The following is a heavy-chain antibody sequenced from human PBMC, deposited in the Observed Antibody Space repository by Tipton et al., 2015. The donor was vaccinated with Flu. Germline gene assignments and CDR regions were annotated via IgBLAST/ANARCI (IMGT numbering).Heavy chain of an antibody. CDR2: IYYSGTT. Sequence: LSLTCTVSGGSISTSNYYWDWIRQPPGKGLEWIGNIYYSGTTSYNPSLQSRVTISIYTSNNQFSLKLSSVTAADTAVYYCARNLGGGAFDIWGQGTMVTVSS. CDR3: ARNLGGGAFDI. V-gene: IGHV4-39*07. D-gene: IGHD3-10*01. CDR1: GGSISTSNYY. J-gene: IGHJ3*02.